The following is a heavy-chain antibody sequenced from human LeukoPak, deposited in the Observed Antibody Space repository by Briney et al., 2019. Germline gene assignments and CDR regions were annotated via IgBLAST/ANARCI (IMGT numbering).Heavy chain of an antibody. CDR3: ARDKSYGDSEDY. D-gene: IGHD4-17*01. CDR2: IIQDGSQK. V-gene: IGHV3-7*05. CDR1: GFTFSTFW. Sequence: PGGFLRLSCTASGFTFSTFWMSWVRQAPGKGLEWVANIIQDGSQKYYVDSVKGRFTIPRDNAKNSLYLQMNSLRAEDTAVYYCARDKSYGDSEDYWGQGTLVTVSS. J-gene: IGHJ4*02.